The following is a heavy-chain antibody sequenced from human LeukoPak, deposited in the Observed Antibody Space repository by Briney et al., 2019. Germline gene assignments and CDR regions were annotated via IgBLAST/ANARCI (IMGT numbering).Heavy chain of an antibody. V-gene: IGHV4-34*01. CDR2: INHSGST. J-gene: IGHJ4*02. CDR3: ARLLGEEQVDTAMVTLGDSIDISNYFDY. CDR1: GGSFSGYY. D-gene: IGHD5-18*01. Sequence: SETLSLTCAVYGGSFSGYYWSWIRQPPGKGLEWIGEINHSGSTNYSPSLKSRVTISVGTSKNQFSLKLSSVTAADTAVYYCARLLGEEQVDTAMVTLGDSIDISNYFDYWGQGTLVTVSS.